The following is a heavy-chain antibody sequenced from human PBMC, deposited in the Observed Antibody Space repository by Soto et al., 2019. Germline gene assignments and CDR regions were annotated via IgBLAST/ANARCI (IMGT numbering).Heavy chain of an antibody. V-gene: IGHV3-30*04. D-gene: IGHD6-13*01. CDR1: GFTFSSFA. CDR3: AKVKGIAAGWGMDV. J-gene: IGHJ6*02. Sequence: QEQLVESGGGVVQPGRSLRLSCVASGFTFSSFAMHWVRQAPGKGLEWVAVMSYDGRNKNYADSVKGRVTISRDNSKNTLYLRMNSPRAEDTAVYYCAKVKGIAAGWGMDVWGQGTAVTVSS. CDR2: MSYDGRNK.